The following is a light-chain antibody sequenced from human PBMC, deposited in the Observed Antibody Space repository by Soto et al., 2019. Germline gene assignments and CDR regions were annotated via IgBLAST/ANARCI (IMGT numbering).Light chain of an antibody. J-gene: IGKJ1*01. CDR2: AAS. V-gene: IGKV3-15*01. CDR3: QQYNNWPRT. Sequence: EIVMTQSPATLSVSPGEGVTLSCRASQSVSSNLAWYHQKPGQAPRLLIYAASTRATGIPARFSGSGSGTEFTLTISSLQSEDFAVYYCQQYNNWPRTFGQGTKVEIK. CDR1: QSVSSN.